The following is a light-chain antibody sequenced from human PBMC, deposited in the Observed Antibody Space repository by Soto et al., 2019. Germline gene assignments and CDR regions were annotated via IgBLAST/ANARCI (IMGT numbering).Light chain of an antibody. CDR3: QQYERWPPVT. CDR1: QNIGRN. V-gene: IGKV3-15*01. CDR2: RAS. J-gene: IGKJ4*01. Sequence: EIVLTQSPATLYLSPGERVTLSCRASQNIGRNLAWYQQKPGQAPRLLIFRASTRAPGIPARFTGGGSGAEFSLTINSLQSEDFAVYYCQQYERWPPVTFGGGTKVEIK.